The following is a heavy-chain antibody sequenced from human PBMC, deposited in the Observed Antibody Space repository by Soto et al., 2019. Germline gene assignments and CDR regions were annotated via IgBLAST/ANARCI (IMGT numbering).Heavy chain of an antibody. D-gene: IGHD3-3*01. CDR3: AAAYYDFWSGYYRSMFMDY. CDR1: GFTFTSSA. V-gene: IGHV1-58*01. CDR2: IVVGSGNT. Sequence: GASVKVSCKASGFTFTSSAVQWVRQARGQRLEWIGWIVVGSGNTNYAQKFQERVTITRDMSTSTAYMGLSSLRSEDTAVYYCAAAYYDFWSGYYRSMFMDYWGQGTLVTVSS. J-gene: IGHJ4*02.